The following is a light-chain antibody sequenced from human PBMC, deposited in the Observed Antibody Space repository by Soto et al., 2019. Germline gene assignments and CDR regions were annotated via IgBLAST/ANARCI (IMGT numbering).Light chain of an antibody. Sequence: EIVLTQSPGTLSLSPGERSTLSCRSIQTVIRNYLAWHQRKPGQTPRLLVYGASSRATGIPDRFSGSGSGTDFTLTISRLEPEDFAVYYCQQYESSPPITFGQGTRLEIK. V-gene: IGKV3-20*01. J-gene: IGKJ5*01. CDR2: GAS. CDR1: QTVIRNY. CDR3: QQYESSPPIT.